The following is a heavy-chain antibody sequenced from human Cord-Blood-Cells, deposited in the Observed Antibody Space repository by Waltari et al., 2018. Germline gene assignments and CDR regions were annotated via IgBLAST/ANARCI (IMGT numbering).Heavy chain of an antibody. D-gene: IGHD2-15*01. CDR1: GYPFTGYY. Sequence: QVQLVQSGAEVKNPGASVTGSCKASGYPFTGYYMHCLRQAPGQGLEWMGWINPNSGGTNYAQKFQGRVTMTRHTSISTAYMELSRLRSDDTAVYYCASVVDYESFNYCGQGTLVTVSS. CDR2: INPNSGGT. CDR3: ASVVDYESFNY. J-gene: IGHJ4*02. V-gene: IGHV1-2*02.